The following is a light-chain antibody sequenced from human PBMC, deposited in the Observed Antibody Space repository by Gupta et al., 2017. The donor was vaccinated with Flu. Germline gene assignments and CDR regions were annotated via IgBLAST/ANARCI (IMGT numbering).Light chain of an antibody. J-gene: IGKJ2*01. CDR1: QNISTF. Sequence: IQMTQSPSSLSAFVGDRVSITCRASQNISTFLDWYQQKPGKAPKVLIYATSTVQSGVPSRFSGSASGPDFTLTISRLQPEDFATYYCQQTDSIPFTFGQGTTLEIK. V-gene: IGKV1-39*01. CDR3: QQTDSIPFT. CDR2: ATS.